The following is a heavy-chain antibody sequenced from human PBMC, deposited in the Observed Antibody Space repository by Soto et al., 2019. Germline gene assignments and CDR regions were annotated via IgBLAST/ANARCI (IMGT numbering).Heavy chain of an antibody. V-gene: IGHV4-31*03. D-gene: IGHD4-17*01. CDR1: GGSISSGGYY. J-gene: IGHJ4*02. CDR3: ARVDDYGDYYFDY. CDR2: IYYGGST. Sequence: SETLSLTCTVSGGSISSGGYYWSWIRQHPGKGLEWIGYIYYGGSTHYNPSLKSRVTISVDTSKNQFSLKLSSVTAADTAVYYCARVDDYGDYYFDYWGQGTLVTVSS.